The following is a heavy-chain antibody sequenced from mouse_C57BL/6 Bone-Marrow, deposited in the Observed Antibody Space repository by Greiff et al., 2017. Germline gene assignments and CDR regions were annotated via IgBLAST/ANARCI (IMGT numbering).Heavy chain of an antibody. V-gene: IGHV1-81*01. D-gene: IGHD2-10*01. CDR2: ISPRSGNT. CDR1: GYTFTSYG. Sequence: QVQLQQSGAELARPGASVKLSCKASGYTFTSYGISWVKQRTGQGLEWIGEISPRSGNTYYNAKFKGKATLTADKSSSTAYMELRSLTSEDSAVYYCAIDSYPGDYWGQGTTLTVSS. J-gene: IGHJ2*01. CDR3: AIDSYPGDY.